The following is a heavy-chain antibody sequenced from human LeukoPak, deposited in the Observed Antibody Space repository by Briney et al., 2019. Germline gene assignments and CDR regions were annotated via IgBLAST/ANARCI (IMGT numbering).Heavy chain of an antibody. V-gene: IGHV4-61*02. CDR3: ARSPFNCGGDCYSVDY. CDR1: GGSISSGSYY. CDR2: IYTSGST. J-gene: IGHJ4*02. D-gene: IGHD2-21*01. Sequence: SETLSLTCTVSGGSISSGSYYWSWIRQPAGKGLEWIGRIYTSGSTNYNPSLKRRDTIPVDKSKNQFSLKLSSVTAADTAVYYCARSPFNCGGDCYSVDYWGQGTLVTVSS.